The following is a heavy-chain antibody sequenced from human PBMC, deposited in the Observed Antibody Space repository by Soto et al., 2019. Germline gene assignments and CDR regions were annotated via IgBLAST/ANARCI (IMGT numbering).Heavy chain of an antibody. CDR3: AGGYGLNV. J-gene: IGHJ6*02. V-gene: IGHV6-1*01. Sequence: SQTLSLTCAISGDSVSNSRAAWNWIRDSPSRGLEWLGRTYYSSKWYYDYAVSVQSRITISPGTSKNQFSLQLGSVTPEDTAVYYCAGGYGLNVWGQGTTVTVSS. CDR1: GDSVSNSRAA. CDR2: TYYSSKWYY.